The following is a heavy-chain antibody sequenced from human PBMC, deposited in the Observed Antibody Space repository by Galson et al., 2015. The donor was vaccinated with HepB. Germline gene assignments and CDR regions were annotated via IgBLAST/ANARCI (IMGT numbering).Heavy chain of an antibody. J-gene: IGHJ5*02. Sequence: SLRLSCAASGFTFGDYAMSWFRQAPGKGLEWVGFIRSKAYGGTTEYAASVKGRFTISRDDSKSIAYLQMNSLKTEDTAVYYCTRDVGPDIVVVPAAILRNNWFDPWGQGTLVTVSS. CDR2: IRSKAYGGTT. CDR1: GFTFGDYA. D-gene: IGHD2-2*01. CDR3: TRDVGPDIVVVPAAILRNNWFDP. V-gene: IGHV3-49*03.